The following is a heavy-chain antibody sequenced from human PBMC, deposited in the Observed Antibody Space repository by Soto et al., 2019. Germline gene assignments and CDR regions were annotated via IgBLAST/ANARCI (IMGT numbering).Heavy chain of an antibody. Sequence: QVQLVQSGAEVKKPGASVKVSCKASGYTFTSYGISWVRQAPGQGLEWMGWISAYNGNTNYAQKLQGRVTMTTDTSTRTAYMELRSLSSDDTAVDYCERVFGVVRGVTTYNWFDPWGQGTLVTVSS. D-gene: IGHD3-10*01. V-gene: IGHV1-18*01. CDR1: GYTFTSYG. J-gene: IGHJ5*02. CDR2: ISAYNGNT. CDR3: ERVFGVVRGVTTYNWFDP.